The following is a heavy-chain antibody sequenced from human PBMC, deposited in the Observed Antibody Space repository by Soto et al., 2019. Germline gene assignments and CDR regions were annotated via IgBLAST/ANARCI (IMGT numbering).Heavy chain of an antibody. CDR2: INHSGST. J-gene: IGHJ4*02. CDR1: GGSFSGYY. D-gene: IGHD4-17*01. CDR3: AQHDYGDYQLDY. Sequence: QVQLQQWGAGLLKPSETLSLTCAVYGGSFSGYYWSWIRQPPGKGLEWIGEINHSGSTNYNPSLKSRVTISVDTAKNQFSLKLSSVTAADTAVYYCAQHDYGDYQLDYWGQGTLVTVSS. V-gene: IGHV4-34*01.